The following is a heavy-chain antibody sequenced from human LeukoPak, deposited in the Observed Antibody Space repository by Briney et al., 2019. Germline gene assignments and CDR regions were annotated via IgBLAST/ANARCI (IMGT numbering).Heavy chain of an antibody. Sequence: PSQTLSLTCTVSGGSISSGGYYWSWIRQHPGKGLEWIGYIYYSGSTNYNPSLKSRVTISVDTSKNQFSLKLSSVTAADTAMYYCAREGTSGTHLNWFDPWGQGTLVTVSS. CDR3: AREGTSGTHLNWFDP. CDR1: GGSISSGGYY. J-gene: IGHJ5*02. CDR2: IYYSGST. V-gene: IGHV4-31*03. D-gene: IGHD1-1*01.